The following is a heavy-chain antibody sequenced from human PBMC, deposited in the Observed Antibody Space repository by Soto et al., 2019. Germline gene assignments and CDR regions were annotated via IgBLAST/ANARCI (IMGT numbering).Heavy chain of an antibody. J-gene: IGHJ4*02. CDR3: ARALPAAGRPLYFDC. CDR2: ISSSSSYI. D-gene: IGHD6-13*01. V-gene: IGHV3-21*01. CDR1: GFTFSPYN. Sequence: EVQLVESGGGLVKPGGSLRLSCAASGFTFSPYNMNWVRQAPGKWLEWVSSISSSSSYIYYADSVKGRFTISSDNAKNSLFLQMDSLRAEDTAVYYCARALPAAGRPLYFDCWGQGTLVTVSS.